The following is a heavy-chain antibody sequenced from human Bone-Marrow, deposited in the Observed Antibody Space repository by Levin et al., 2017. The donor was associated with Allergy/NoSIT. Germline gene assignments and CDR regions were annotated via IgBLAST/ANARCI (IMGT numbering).Heavy chain of an antibody. D-gene: IGHD3-9*01. CDR1: GLTFNNYA. J-gene: IGHJ4*02. CDR2: ISGSGENT. Sequence: GGSLRLSCVASGLTFNNYAMTWVRQAPGKGLEWVATISGSGENTYYADSVKGRFTISRDNSKNTLHRQMNNLRADATAIYDCAKDRYHDILYNSPGEDYFDFWGQGTVVTVSS. V-gene: IGHV3-23*01. CDR3: AKDRYHDILYNSPGEDYFDF.